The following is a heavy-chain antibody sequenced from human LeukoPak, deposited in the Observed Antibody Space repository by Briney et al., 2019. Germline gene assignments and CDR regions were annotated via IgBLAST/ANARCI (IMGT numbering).Heavy chain of an antibody. CDR1: GYTFTSYG. CDR3: ARDYYYDSSGYYSHPYYFVY. V-gene: IGHV1-18*01. J-gene: IGHJ4*02. Sequence: ASVTVSCKASGYTFTSYGISWVRQAPGQGLEWMGWISAYNGNTNYAQKLQGRVTMTTDTSTSTAYMELRSLRSDDTAVYYCARDYYYDSSGYYSHPYYFVYWGQGTLVTVSS. D-gene: IGHD3-22*01. CDR2: ISAYNGNT.